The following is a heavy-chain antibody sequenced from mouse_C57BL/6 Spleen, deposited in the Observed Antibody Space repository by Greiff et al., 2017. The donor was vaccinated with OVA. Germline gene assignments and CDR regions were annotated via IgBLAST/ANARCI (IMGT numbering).Heavy chain of an antibody. J-gene: IGHJ3*01. CDR3: ANGGKYDPSWFAY. V-gene: IGHV1-26*01. D-gene: IGHD2-1*01. CDR2: INPNNGGT. CDR1: GYTFTDYY. Sequence: EVQLQQSGPELVKPGASVKISCKASGYTFTDYYMNWVKQRHGKSLEWIGDINPNNGGTSYNQKFKGKATFTVDKATSTAYMELRMLTSEDSADYCGANGGKYDPSWFAYWGQGTLVTVSA.